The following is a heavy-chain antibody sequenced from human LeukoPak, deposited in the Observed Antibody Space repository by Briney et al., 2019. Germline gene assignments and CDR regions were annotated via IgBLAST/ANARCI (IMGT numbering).Heavy chain of an antibody. CDR2: TNPNSGNT. CDR3: ARFPRGWYPDY. D-gene: IGHD6-19*01. V-gene: IGHV1-8*01. CDR1: GYTFTSYD. Sequence: ASVKVSCRASGYTFTSYDLNWVRQATGQGLEWMGWTNPNSGNTGYAQKFQGRVTMTRNTSISTAYMGLSSLGSEDTALYYCARFPRGWYPDYWGQGTLVTVSS. J-gene: IGHJ4*02.